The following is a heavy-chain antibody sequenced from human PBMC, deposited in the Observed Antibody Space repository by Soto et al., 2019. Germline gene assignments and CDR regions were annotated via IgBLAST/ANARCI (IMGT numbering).Heavy chain of an antibody. CDR1: GFTFDDYA. D-gene: IGHD3-16*02. Sequence: GGSLRLSCAASGFTFDDYAMHWVRQAPGEGLEWVSGISWNSGSIGYADSVKGRFTISRDNAKNSLYLQMNSLRAEDTALYYCANSGGTGDYIWGSYRFDYWGQGTLVTVYS. V-gene: IGHV3-9*01. J-gene: IGHJ4*02. CDR2: ISWNSGSI. CDR3: ANSGGTGDYIWGSYRFDY.